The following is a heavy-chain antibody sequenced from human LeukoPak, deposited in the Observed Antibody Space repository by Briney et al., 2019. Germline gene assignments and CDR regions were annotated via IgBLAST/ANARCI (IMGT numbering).Heavy chain of an antibody. J-gene: IGHJ4*02. CDR1: GYTFAGYA. Sequence: WASVKVSCKASGYTFAGYAIFWVRQAPGQRLEWMGWISAGNGNTRYSQKFHDRLTISWDTPASTVYMELSSLRSEDTAIYYCARDRGNYLLPYWGQGTLVTVSS. V-gene: IGHV1-3*01. CDR2: ISAGNGNT. D-gene: IGHD1-26*01. CDR3: ARDRGNYLLPY.